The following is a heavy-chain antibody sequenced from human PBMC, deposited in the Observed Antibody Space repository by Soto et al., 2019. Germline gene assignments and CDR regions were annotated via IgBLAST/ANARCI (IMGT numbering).Heavy chain of an antibody. J-gene: IGHJ6*02. CDR3: ARDIKKGVVVAAGYHYGMDG. CDR2: IIPIFGTA. V-gene: IGHV1-69*06. CDR1: GGTFSSYA. D-gene: IGHD2-15*01. Sequence: SVKVSCKASGGTFSSYAISWVRQAPGQGLAWMGGIIPIFGTANYAQKFQGRVTITADKSTSTAYMELSNLRSPDTAVYYCARDIKKGVVVAAGYHYGMDGWGQGTTGTVAS.